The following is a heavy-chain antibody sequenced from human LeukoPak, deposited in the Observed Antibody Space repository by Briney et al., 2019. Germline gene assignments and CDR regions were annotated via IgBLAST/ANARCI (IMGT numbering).Heavy chain of an antibody. CDR2: IYYSGST. J-gene: IGHJ5*02. D-gene: IGHD2-2*01. Sequence: SETLSLTCTVSGGSISSYYWSWIRQPPGKGLEWSGYIYYSGSTNYNPSLRSRVTISVDTSKNQFSLNLSSVTAADTAVYFCARVMGYCSSTSCYPWFDPWGQGTLVTVSS. V-gene: IGHV4-59*01. CDR1: GGSISSYY. CDR3: ARVMGYCSSTSCYPWFDP.